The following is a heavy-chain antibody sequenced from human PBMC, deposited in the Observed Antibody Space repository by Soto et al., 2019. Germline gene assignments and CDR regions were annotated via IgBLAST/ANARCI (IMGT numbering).Heavy chain of an antibody. Sequence: ASVKVSCKASGGTFSSYAISWVRQAPGQGLEWMGGIIPIFGTANYAQKFQGRVTITADESTSTAYMELSSLRSEDTAVYYCARERFLEWLYNYYYYGMDVWGQGTTVTVSS. CDR3: ARERFLEWLYNYYYYGMDV. CDR1: GGTFSSYA. CDR2: IIPIFGTA. J-gene: IGHJ6*02. V-gene: IGHV1-69*13. D-gene: IGHD3-3*01.